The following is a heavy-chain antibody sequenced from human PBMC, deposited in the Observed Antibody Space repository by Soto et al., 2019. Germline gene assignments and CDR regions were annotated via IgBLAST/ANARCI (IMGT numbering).Heavy chain of an antibody. J-gene: IGHJ4*02. CDR1: GDSMRGYHFY. D-gene: IGHD6-25*01. CDR2: AYFSGGNT. V-gene: IGHV4-39*01. Sequence: ETLSLTCSVSGDSMRGYHFYWAWIRQAPGKGLEWIGSAYFSGGNTYYNPSLKSRVSIFVDTSKNEFSLRLTSLTAADTAVYFCAYGSSSAWIDFWGQGTLVTVSS. CDR3: AYGSSSAWIDF.